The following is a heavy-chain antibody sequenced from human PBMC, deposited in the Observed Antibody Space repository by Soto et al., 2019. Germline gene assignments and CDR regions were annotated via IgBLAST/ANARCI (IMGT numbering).Heavy chain of an antibody. CDR3: ARGVEMAATYFDH. CDR2: INHRGTT. CDR1: GASFSGHY. Sequence: QVQLQQWGAGLLKSSETLSLTCAFYGASFSGHYWSWIRQAPGKGLEWIGEINHRGTTNYNPSLKSRVTISADPAKNQFSLKLSSVTAADTAVYFCARGVEMAATYFDHWGQGTLVSVSS. V-gene: IGHV4-34*02. D-gene: IGHD2-15*01. J-gene: IGHJ4*02.